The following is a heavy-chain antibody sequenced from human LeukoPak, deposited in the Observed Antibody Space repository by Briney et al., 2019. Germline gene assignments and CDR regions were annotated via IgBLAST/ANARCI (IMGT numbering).Heavy chain of an antibody. V-gene: IGHV3-23*01. CDR3: TRREDTPTDIVVVSTAPPFDS. J-gene: IGHJ4*02. CDR1: GFAFGSEA. D-gene: IGHD2-2*01. Sequence: GGSLRLSCAVSGFAFGSEAMSWVRQSPARGLEWVASISPGGGTTYYADYVKGRFTISRDDSKNTAYLQMNSLKTEDTAVYFCTRREDTPTDIVVVSTAPPFDSWGQGTLVTVSS. CDR2: ISPGGGTT.